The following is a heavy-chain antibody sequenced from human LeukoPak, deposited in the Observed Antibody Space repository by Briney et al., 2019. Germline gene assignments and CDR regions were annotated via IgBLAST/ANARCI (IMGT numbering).Heavy chain of an antibody. V-gene: IGHV4-38-2*01. CDR3: ARWTSLSGWPDYDY. D-gene: IGHD6-19*01. CDR1: GYSISSGYY. Sequence: PSETLSLTCAVSGYSISSGYYWGWIRQPPGKGLEWIGSIYHSGSTYYNPSLKSRVTISVDTSKNQFSLKLSSVTAADTAVYYCARWTSLSGWPDYDYGGQGTLVTVSS. J-gene: IGHJ4*02. CDR2: IYHSGST.